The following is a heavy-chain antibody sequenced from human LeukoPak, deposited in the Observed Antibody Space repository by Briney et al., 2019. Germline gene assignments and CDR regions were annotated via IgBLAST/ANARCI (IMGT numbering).Heavy chain of an antibody. D-gene: IGHD6-19*01. Sequence: GGSLRLSCAASGFTFSNAWMSWVRQAPGKGLEWVGRIKSKTDGGTTDYAAPVKGRFTISRDDSKNTLYLQMNSLKTEDTAVYYCTTGYYVEVSSGWSYFDYWGQGTLVTVSS. CDR2: IKSKTDGGTT. CDR1: GFTFSNAW. V-gene: IGHV3-15*01. J-gene: IGHJ4*02. CDR3: TTGYYVEVSSGWSYFDY.